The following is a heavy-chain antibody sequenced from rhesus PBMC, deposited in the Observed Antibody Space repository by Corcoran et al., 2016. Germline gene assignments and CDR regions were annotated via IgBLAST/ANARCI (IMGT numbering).Heavy chain of an antibody. J-gene: IGHJ4*01. CDR1: GGSISGYY. Sequence: QVQLQESGPGLVKPSETLSLTCAVSGGSISGYYWNWIRQPPGKGLEWFGYIGGSSGRTYYHPSLKSRVTISTDTSKHQFSLKLSSVTAADTAVYYCARKEYCTGSGCLHFDYWGQGVLVTVSS. CDR3: ARKEYCTGSGCLHFDY. D-gene: IGHD2-21*01. V-gene: IGHV4S5*01. CDR2: IGGSSGRT.